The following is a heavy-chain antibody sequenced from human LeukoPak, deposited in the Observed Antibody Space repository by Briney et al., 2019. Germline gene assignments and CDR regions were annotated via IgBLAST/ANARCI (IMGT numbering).Heavy chain of an antibody. V-gene: IGHV1-18*01. J-gene: IGHJ4*02. CDR2: INAYNGNT. CDR3: ARFSWELPHFDY. CDR1: GGTFSSYA. D-gene: IGHD1-26*01. Sequence: ASVKVSCKASGGTFSSYAISWVRQAPGQGLEWMGWINAYNGNTNYAQKLQGRVTMTTDTSTSTAYMELRSLRSDDTAVYYCARFSWELPHFDYWGQGTLVTVSS.